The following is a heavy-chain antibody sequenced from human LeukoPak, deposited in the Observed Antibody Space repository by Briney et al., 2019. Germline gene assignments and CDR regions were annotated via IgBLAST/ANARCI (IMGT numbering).Heavy chain of an antibody. J-gene: IGHJ4*02. CDR1: GGSISSSSYD. CDR2: IYYSGST. CDR3: ARQRSGGSKDY. D-gene: IGHD2-8*02. V-gene: IGHV4-39*01. Sequence: SSETLSLTCTVSGGSISSSSYDWGWIRQPPGKGLEWIGSIYYSGSTFYNPSLKSRVTISVDTSKNQFSLKLSSLTAADTAVYYCARQRSGGSKDYWGQGTLVTVSS.